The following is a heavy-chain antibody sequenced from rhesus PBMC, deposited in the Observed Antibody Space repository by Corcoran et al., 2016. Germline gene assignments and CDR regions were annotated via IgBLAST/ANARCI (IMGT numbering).Heavy chain of an antibody. CDR3: ARENFWTLFDY. J-gene: IGHJ4*01. D-gene: IGHD3-3*01. V-gene: IGHV4S10*01. CDR1: GGSISDSYR. CDR2: IYGSSTST. Sequence: QVQLQESGPGVVKPSETLSLTCAVSGGSISDSYRWSWIRQPPGKGLEWIGNIYGSSTSTNYNPSLKSRVTISKDTSKNQFSLKMSSVAAADTAVYYCARENFWTLFDYWGQGVLVTVSS.